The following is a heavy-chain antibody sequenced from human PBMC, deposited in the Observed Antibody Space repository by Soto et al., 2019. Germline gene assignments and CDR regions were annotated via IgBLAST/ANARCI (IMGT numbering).Heavy chain of an antibody. CDR1: GGSISSSSYY. Sequence: QLQLQESGPGLVKPSETLSLTCTVSGGSISSSSYYWGWIRQPPGKGLEWIGSIYYSGSTYYNPSLKSRVTISVDPSKNQSSLTLSSVTAADTAVYYCARSMTTVVTLDYWGQGTLVTVSS. D-gene: IGHD4-17*01. V-gene: IGHV4-39*01. CDR2: IYYSGST. J-gene: IGHJ4*02. CDR3: ARSMTTVVTLDY.